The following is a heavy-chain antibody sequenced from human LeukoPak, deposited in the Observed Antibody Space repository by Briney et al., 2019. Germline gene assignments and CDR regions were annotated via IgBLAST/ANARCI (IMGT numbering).Heavy chain of an antibody. CDR3: ASGRSSSWYIPNFDY. J-gene: IGHJ4*02. D-gene: IGHD6-13*01. Sequence: SETLSLTCAVYGGSFSGYYWSWIRQPPGRGLEWIGEINHSGSTNYNPSLKSRVTISVDTSKNQFSLKLSSVTAADTAVYYCASGRSSSWYIPNFDYWGQGTLVTVSS. V-gene: IGHV4-34*01. CDR2: INHSGST. CDR1: GGSFSGYY.